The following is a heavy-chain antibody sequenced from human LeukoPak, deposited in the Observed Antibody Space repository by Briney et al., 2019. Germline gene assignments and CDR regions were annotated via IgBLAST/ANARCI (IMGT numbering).Heavy chain of an antibody. V-gene: IGHV4-59*01. CDR2: IQYSGST. CDR1: GGSISIYY. CDR3: ARDWELDH. D-gene: IGHD1-1*01. J-gene: IGHJ5*02. Sequence: SETLSLTCTVSGGSISIYYWNWIRQPPGKGLEWIGNIQYSGSTNYNPSLKSRVTILLDTSKNQFSLKLNSVTAADTAVYYCARDWELDHWGQGTLVTVS.